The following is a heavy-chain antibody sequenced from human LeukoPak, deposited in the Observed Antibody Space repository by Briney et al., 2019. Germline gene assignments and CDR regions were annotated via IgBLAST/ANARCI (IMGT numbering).Heavy chain of an antibody. CDR3: ARGPRIAVAGKYFDY. CDR1: GYTFTGYY. D-gene: IGHD6-19*01. V-gene: IGHV1-2*06. Sequence: ASVKVSCKASGYTFTGYYMHWVRQAPGQGLEWMGRINPNSGGTNYAQQFQGRVTMTRDTSISTAYMELSRLRSDDTAVYYCARGPRIAVAGKYFDYWGQGTLVTVSS. J-gene: IGHJ4*02. CDR2: INPNSGGT.